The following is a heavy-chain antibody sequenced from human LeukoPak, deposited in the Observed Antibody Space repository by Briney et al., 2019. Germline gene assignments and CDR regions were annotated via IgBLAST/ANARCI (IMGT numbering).Heavy chain of an antibody. D-gene: IGHD6-13*01. CDR3: VRDGGILGREFYVY. CDR1: GDSISGSHFY. CDR2: IYYSGST. V-gene: IGHV4-39*07. Sequence: PSETLSLTCTVSGDSISGSHFYWGWIRQPPGKGLEWIGNIYYSGSTYYNPSLKSRVTISVDTSKNQFSLKLTSVTAADTAVYYCVRDGGILGREFYVYWGQGTLVTVSS. J-gene: IGHJ4*02.